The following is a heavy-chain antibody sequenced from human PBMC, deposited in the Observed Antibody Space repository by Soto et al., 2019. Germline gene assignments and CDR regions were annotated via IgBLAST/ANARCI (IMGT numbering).Heavy chain of an antibody. Sequence: SETLSLTCNVSGGSIGSYYWSWIRQPPGKGLEWIGYIYYSGSTNYNPSLKSRVAISVDTSKNQFSLKLSSVTAADTAVYYCARRYGASFDYWGQGTLVTVS. J-gene: IGHJ4*02. CDR3: ARRYGASFDY. D-gene: IGHD4-17*01. CDR2: IYYSGST. CDR1: GGSIGSYY. V-gene: IGHV4-59*01.